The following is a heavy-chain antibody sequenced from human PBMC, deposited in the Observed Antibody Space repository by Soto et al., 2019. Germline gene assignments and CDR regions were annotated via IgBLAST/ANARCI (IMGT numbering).Heavy chain of an antibody. CDR1: GYSFTSYW. CDR3: AMTNGVAATEAYYYGMDV. CDR2: IDPSDSYT. Sequence: GESLKISCKGSGYSFTSYWISWVRQMPGKGLEWMGRIDPSDSYTNYSPSFQGHVTISADKSISTAYLQWSSLKASDTAMYYCAMTNGVAATEAYYYGMDVWGQGTTVTVSS. J-gene: IGHJ6*02. D-gene: IGHD2-15*01. V-gene: IGHV5-10-1*01.